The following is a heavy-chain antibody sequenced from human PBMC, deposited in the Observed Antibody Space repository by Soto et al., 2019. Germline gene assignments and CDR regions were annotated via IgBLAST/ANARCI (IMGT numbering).Heavy chain of an antibody. CDR2: ISYDGSNK. J-gene: IGHJ6*02. CDR1: GFTFSSYA. CDR3: ARSTGSMDV. Sequence: GGSLRPSCAASGFTFSSYAMHWVRQAPGKGLEWVAVISYDGSNKYYADSVKGRFTISRDNSKNTLYLQMNSLRAEDTAVYYCARSTGSMDVWGQGTTVTVSS. V-gene: IGHV3-30-3*01.